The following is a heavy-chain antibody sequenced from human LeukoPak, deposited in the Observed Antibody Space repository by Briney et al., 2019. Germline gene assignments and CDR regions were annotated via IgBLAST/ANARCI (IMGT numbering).Heavy chain of an antibody. CDR3: AKDLFSKGYYYDSRPGPG. V-gene: IGHV3-30*02. CDR1: GFTFSSYG. Sequence: GGSLRLSCAASGFTFSSYGMHWVRQAPGKGLEWVAFIRYDGSNKYYADSVKGRFTISRDNSKNTLYLQMNSRRAEDTAVYYCAKDLFSKGYYYDSRPGPGWGQRTLVTVSS. D-gene: IGHD3-22*01. J-gene: IGHJ4*02. CDR2: IRYDGSNK.